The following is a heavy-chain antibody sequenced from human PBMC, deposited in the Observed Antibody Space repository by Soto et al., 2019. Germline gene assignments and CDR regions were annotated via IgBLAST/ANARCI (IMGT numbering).Heavy chain of an antibody. J-gene: IGHJ4*02. CDR3: ARLLYDRRGYNYFDC. CDR1: GGSVSSNSYS. Sequence: SETLSLTCTVAGGSVSSNSYSWGWIRQSPGKGLEWMGSIYSSENTYYNPSLLSRVTISVDTSTSEFSLRLSSVTAADTAVCYCARLLYDRRGYNYFDCWSQGCLPTVS. CDR2: IYSSENT. V-gene: IGHV4-39*01. D-gene: IGHD3-22*01.